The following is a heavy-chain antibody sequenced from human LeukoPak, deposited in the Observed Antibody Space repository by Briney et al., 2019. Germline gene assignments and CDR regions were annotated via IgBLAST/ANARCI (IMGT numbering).Heavy chain of an antibody. CDR3: ARGYGYSYGYYFVY. CDR2: IYYSGST. Sequence: SETLSLTCTVSGGSISSHYWSWIRQPPGKGLNWIGYIYYSGSTNYNPSLKSRVTISVDTSKNQFSLKLSSVTAADTAVYYCARGYGYSYGYYFVYWGQGTLVTVSS. V-gene: IGHV4-59*11. J-gene: IGHJ4*02. CDR1: GGSISSHY. D-gene: IGHD5-18*01.